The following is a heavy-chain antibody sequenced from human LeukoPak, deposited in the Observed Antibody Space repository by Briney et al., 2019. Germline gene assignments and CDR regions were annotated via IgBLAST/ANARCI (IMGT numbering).Heavy chain of an antibody. CDR1: GYSFTSYW. J-gene: IGHJ6*02. D-gene: IGHD3-10*01. Sequence: GESLKISCKGSGYSFTSYWISWVRQMPGKGLEWMGRIDPSDSYTNYGPSFQGHVTISADKSISTAYLQWSSLKASDTAMYYCATSHPPLWFGELRPGYYYYGMDVWGQGTTVTVSS. V-gene: IGHV5-10-1*01. CDR2: IDPSDSYT. CDR3: ATSHPPLWFGELRPGYYYYGMDV.